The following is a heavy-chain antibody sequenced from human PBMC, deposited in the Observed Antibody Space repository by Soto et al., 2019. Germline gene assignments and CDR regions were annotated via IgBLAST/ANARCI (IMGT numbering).Heavy chain of an antibody. J-gene: IGHJ4*02. CDR1: GFTVSSNY. Sequence: GGSLRLSCAASGFTVSSNYMSWVRQAPGRGLEWVSVLYSGGYAYYADSVKGRFTISRDHSKNTLYLQMNSLRAEDTAVYYCARVAYHAPRGYYFVNGGQGALVTVSS. CDR2: LYSGGYA. V-gene: IGHV3-53*01. CDR3: ARVAYHAPRGYYFVN.